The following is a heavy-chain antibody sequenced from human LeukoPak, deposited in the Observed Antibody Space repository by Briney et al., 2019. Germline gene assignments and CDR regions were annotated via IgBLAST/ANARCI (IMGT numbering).Heavy chain of an antibody. Sequence: GESLKISCKGSGYSFTTYWIAWVRQMPGKGLEWVGIINPGDRDTRYSPSYQGQVTISADKSITTAYLQWSSLKASDTAMYYCARSWSSSSPIDYWGQGTLVTVSS. CDR2: INPGDRDT. V-gene: IGHV5-51*01. CDR1: GYSFTTYW. CDR3: ARSWSSSSPIDY. J-gene: IGHJ4*02. D-gene: IGHD6-6*01.